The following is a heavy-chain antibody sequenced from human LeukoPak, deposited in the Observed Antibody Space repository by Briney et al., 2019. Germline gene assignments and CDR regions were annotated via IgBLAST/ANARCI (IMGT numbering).Heavy chain of an antibody. CDR1: GRSISSYY. V-gene: IGHV4-4*07. CDR3: ARDKGLASRVLSGYYYGMDV. J-gene: IGHJ6*02. D-gene: IGHD3-10*01. Sequence: SEPLSLTCSVSGRSISSYYWSWIRQPAGKGLEGIGRIYTSGSTNYNPSLKSRVTMSVDTSKNQFSLKLSSVTAADTAVYYCARDKGLASRVLSGYYYGMDVWGQGTTVTVSS. CDR2: IYTSGST.